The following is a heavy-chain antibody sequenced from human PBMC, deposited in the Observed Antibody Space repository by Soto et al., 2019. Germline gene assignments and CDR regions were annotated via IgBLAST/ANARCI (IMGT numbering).Heavy chain of an antibody. J-gene: IGHJ6*02. CDR2: INTDGSST. CDR3: ARGVLHHYYGMDV. V-gene: IGHV3-74*01. D-gene: IGHD3-10*01. Sequence: GGSLRLSCAASGFTFSTYWMHWVRQAPGKGLVWVSRINTDGSSTNYADSVRGRFTISRDNAKNTLHLQMNSLRAEDTAVYYCARGVLHHYYGMDVWGQGTTVTVSS. CDR1: GFTFSTYW.